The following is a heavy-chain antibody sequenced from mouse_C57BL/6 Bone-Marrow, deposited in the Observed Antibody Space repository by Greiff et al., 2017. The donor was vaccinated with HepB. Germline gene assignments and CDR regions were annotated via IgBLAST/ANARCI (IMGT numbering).Heavy chain of an antibody. V-gene: IGHV1-81*01. CDR3: ARNNYGYAMDY. D-gene: IGHD1-1*01. J-gene: IGHJ4*01. Sequence: VKLQESGAELARPGASVKLSCKASGYTFTSYGISWVKQRTGQGLEWIGEIYPRSGNTYYNEKFKGKATLTADKSSSTAYMELRSLTSEDSAVYFCARNNYGYAMDYWGQGTSVTVSS. CDR1: GYTFTSYG. CDR2: IYPRSGNT.